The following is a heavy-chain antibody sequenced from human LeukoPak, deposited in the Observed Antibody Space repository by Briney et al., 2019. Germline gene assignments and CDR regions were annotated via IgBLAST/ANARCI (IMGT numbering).Heavy chain of an antibody. D-gene: IGHD3-10*01. CDR2: IYYSGST. CDR3: ARSYYYGSGSYGMDV. V-gene: IGHV4-59*08. Sequence: SSETLSLTCTVSGGSICSYYWSWIRQPPGKGLEWIGYIYYSGSTNYNPSLKSRVPISVDTSKNQFSLKLSSVTAADTAVYYCARSYYYGSGSYGMDVWGQGTTVTVSS. J-gene: IGHJ6*02. CDR1: GGSICSYY.